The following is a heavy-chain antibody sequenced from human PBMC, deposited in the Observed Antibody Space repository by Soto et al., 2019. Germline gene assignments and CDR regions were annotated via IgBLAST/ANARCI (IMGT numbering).Heavy chain of an antibody. J-gene: IGHJ4*02. Sequence: SVNVSCKSSGGTFISYAIIWVRQAPGQGLEWMGGIIPIFGTANYSQKWQGRVTITADESTSTAYMELSSLRSEDTAVYYCARVVPVGGYSYGYLGYWGQGTLVTVSS. CDR3: ARVVPVGGYSYGYLGY. D-gene: IGHD5-18*01. CDR2: IIPIFGTA. V-gene: IGHV1-69*13. CDR1: GGTFISYA.